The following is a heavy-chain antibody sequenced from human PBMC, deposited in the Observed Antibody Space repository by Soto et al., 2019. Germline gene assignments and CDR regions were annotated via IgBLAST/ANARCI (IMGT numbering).Heavy chain of an antibody. V-gene: IGHV3-30*18. CDR2: ISYDGSNK. J-gene: IGHJ6*02. Sequence: GGSLRLSCAASGFTFSSYGMHWVRQAPGKGLEWVAVISYDGSNKYYADSVKGRFTISRDNSKNTLYLQMNSLRAEDTAVYYCAKDRIKLWLKPGRYGMDVWGQGTPVTVSS. CDR1: GFTFSSYG. CDR3: AKDRIKLWLKPGRYGMDV. D-gene: IGHD5-18*01.